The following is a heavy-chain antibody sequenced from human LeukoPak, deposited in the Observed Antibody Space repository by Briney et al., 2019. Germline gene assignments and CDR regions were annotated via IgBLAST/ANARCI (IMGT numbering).Heavy chain of an antibody. CDR1: EYTFTGYY. CDR3: ARGGLYSSSWYYFDY. D-gene: IGHD6-13*01. V-gene: IGHV1-2*02. CDR2: INPNNGGT. J-gene: IGHJ4*02. Sequence: ASVKVSCKASEYTFTGYYMHWVRLAPGQGLEWMGWINPNNGGTKYAQKFQGRVTMTRDTSISTAYMELSRLRSDDTAVYYCARGGLYSSSWYYFDYWGQGTRVTVSS.